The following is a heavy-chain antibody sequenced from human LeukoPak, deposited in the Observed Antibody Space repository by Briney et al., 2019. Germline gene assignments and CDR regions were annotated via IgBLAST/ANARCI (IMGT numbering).Heavy chain of an antibody. V-gene: IGHV1-46*01. CDR1: GYTFTGYY. D-gene: IGHD3-22*01. CDR2: INPSGGST. Sequence: ASVKVSCKASGYTFTGYYMHWVRQAPGQGLEWMGIINPSGGSTSYAQKFQGRVTMTRDTSTSTVYMELSSLRSEDTAVYYCAREGEYDSSGKSDQMAFDIWGQGTMVTVSS. J-gene: IGHJ3*02. CDR3: AREGEYDSSGKSDQMAFDI.